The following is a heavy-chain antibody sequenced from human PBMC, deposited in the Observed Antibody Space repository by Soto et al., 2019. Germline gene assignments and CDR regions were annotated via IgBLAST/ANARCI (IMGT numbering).Heavy chain of an antibody. CDR2: IIPIFGTA. CDR3: ASSAVGTIFGVVTEYYYYYYGMDV. D-gene: IGHD3-3*01. CDR1: GGTFSSYA. Sequence: SVKVSCKASGGTFSSYAISWVRQAPGQGLEWMGGIIPIFGTANYAQKFQGRVTITADESTSTAYMELSSLRSEDTAVYYCASSAVGTIFGVVTEYYYYYYGMDVCGQGTTVTVSS. J-gene: IGHJ6*02. V-gene: IGHV1-69*13.